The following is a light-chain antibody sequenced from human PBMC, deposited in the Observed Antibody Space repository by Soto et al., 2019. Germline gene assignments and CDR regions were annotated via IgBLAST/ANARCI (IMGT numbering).Light chain of an antibody. J-gene: IGLJ2*01. Sequence: QSALTQPASVSGSPGQSITISCTGTSSDVGGYSYVSWYQQHPGKAPKLMIFDVSTRPSGVSNRFSGSKSGNTASLTISGLQAEDEADYYCSSYTSSSVRVLFGGGTQLTVL. V-gene: IGLV2-14*01. CDR1: SSDVGGYSY. CDR2: DVS. CDR3: SSYTSSSVRVL.